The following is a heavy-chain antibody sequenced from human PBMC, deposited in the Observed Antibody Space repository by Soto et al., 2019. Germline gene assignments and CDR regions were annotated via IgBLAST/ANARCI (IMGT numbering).Heavy chain of an antibody. CDR3: ARMAVVVVANNWFDP. D-gene: IGHD2-15*01. J-gene: IGHJ5*02. CDR1: GFTFSSYS. V-gene: IGHV3-48*01. CDR2: ISSSSSTI. Sequence: PGGSLRLSCAASGFTFSSYSMNWVRQAPGKGLEWVSYISSSSSTIYYADSVKGRSTISRDNAKNSLYLQMNSLRAEDTAVYYCARMAVVVVANNWFDPWGQGTLVTVSS.